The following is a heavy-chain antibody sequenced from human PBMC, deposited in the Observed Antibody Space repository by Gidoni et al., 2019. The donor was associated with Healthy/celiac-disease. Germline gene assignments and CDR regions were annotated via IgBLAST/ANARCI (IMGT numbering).Heavy chain of an antibody. CDR1: GFTFDDYA. J-gene: IGHJ4*02. D-gene: IGHD3-22*01. V-gene: IGHV3-43*02. CDR2: ISGDGGST. CDR3: AKDEYYYDSSGVDY. Sequence: EVQLVESGGGVVQPGGSLRLACAASGFTFDDYAMHWVRQAPGKGLEWVSLISGDGGSTYYADSVKGRFTISRDNSKNSLYLQMNSLRTEDTALYYCAKDEYYYDSSGVDYWGQGTLVTVSS.